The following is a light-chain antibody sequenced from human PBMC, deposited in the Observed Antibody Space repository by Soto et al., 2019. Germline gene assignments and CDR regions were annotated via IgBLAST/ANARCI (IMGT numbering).Light chain of an antibody. J-gene: IGLJ1*01. CDR2: EVS. CDR1: SSDVGNFNL. V-gene: IGLV2-23*02. CDR3: CSYAGTNTYV. Sequence: QSALTQPASLSGSPGQSISISCTGTSSDVGNFNLVSWYQHHPGKAPKLIIFEVSRRPSGVSNRFSGSKSGNTASLTISGLQTEDEADYHCCSYAGTNTYVFGTGTKLTVL.